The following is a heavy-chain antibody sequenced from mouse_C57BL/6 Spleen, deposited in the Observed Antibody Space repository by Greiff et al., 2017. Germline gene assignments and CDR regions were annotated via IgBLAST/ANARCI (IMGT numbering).Heavy chain of an antibody. V-gene: IGHV3-6*01. CDR2: ISYDGSN. J-gene: IGHJ2*01. CDR1: GYSITSGYY. Sequence: EVKLQESGPGLVKPSQSLSLTCSVTGYSITSGYYWNWIRQFPGNKLEWMGYISYDGSNNYNPSLKNRISITRDTSKNQFFLKLNSVTTEDTATYYCARGGDYEGPFDYWGQGTTLTVSS. CDR3: ARGGDYEGPFDY. D-gene: IGHD2-4*01.